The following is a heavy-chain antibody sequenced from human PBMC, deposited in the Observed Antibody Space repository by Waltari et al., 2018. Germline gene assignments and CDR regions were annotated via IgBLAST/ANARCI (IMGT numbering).Heavy chain of an antibody. CDR1: GVTFSRYW. J-gene: IGHJ4*02. CDR3: AKSRGFEY. Sequence: EVQLVESGGALVQPGGSLRLPCVASGVTFSRYWMSWVRQTPGKGLEWVANINYDGSQKYYANSVKGRVTTSRDNAKNSVYLQMHSLRVEDTAMYYCAKSRGFEYWGQGALVTVSS. CDR2: INYDGSQK. D-gene: IGHD2-2*01. V-gene: IGHV3-7*01.